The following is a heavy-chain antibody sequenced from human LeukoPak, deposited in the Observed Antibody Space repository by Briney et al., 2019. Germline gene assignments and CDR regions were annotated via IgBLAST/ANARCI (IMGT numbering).Heavy chain of an antibody. CDR1: GYTFTSYY. V-gene: IGHV1-46*01. Sequence: VASVKVSCKASGYTFTSYYMHWVRQAPGQGFEWMGIINPSGGSTSYAQKFQGRVTMTRDMSTSTVYMELSSLRSEDTAVYYCARDSMVRGVIESAWFDYWGQGTLVTVSS. CDR2: INPSGGST. CDR3: ARDSMVRGVIESAWFDY. J-gene: IGHJ4*02. D-gene: IGHD3-10*01.